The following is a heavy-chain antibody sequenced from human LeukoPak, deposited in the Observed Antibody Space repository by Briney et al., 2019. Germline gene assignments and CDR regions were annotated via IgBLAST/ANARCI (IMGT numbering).Heavy chain of an antibody. J-gene: IGHJ5*02. CDR1: GFTFNGYA. V-gene: IGHV3-23*01. D-gene: IGHD2-2*01. CDR2: ISASGGTT. Sequence: GGSLRLSCAASGFTFNGYAMSWVRQAPGKGLEWVSAISASGGTTYYADSVKGRFTISRDNSENTLFLQMNSLRAEDMAVYYCAKEPREYCSSTSCPNWFDLWGQGTLVTVSS. CDR3: AKEPREYCSSTSCPNWFDL.